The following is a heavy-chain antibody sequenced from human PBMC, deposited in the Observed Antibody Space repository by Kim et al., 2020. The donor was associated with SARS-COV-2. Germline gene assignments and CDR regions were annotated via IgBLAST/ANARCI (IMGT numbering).Heavy chain of an antibody. CDR1: GFTFSSYS. CDR2: ISSSSSYI. V-gene: IGHV3-21*01. J-gene: IGHJ4*02. D-gene: IGHD3-9*01. Sequence: GGSLRLSCAASGFTFSSYSMNWVRQAPGKGLEWVSSISSSSSYIYYADSVKGRFTISRDNAKNSLYLQMNSLRAEDTAVYYCARGSNWLFGEWDYDYWGQGTLVTVSS. CDR3: ARGSNWLFGEWDYDY.